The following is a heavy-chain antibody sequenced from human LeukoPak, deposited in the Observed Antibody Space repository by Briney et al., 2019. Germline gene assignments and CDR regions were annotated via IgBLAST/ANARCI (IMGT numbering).Heavy chain of an antibody. V-gene: IGHV3-23*01. D-gene: IGHD3-9*01. CDR1: GFTFSNYA. Sequence: SGGSLRLSCAASGFTFSNYAMSWVRQAPGKGLEWVSAITGSGGNTYYADSVKGRFTISRDNSKNTVFLQMNSLRAEDTAVYYCAKWGDYDVLTGYYVSDYWGQGTLVTVSS. CDR3: AKWGDYDVLTGYYVSDY. CDR2: ITGSGGNT. J-gene: IGHJ4*02.